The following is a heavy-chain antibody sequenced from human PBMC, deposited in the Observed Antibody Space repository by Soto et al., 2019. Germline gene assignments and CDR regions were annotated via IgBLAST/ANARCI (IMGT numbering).Heavy chain of an antibody. J-gene: IGHJ4*02. Sequence: PGGSLRLSCAASGFTFSSYAMSWVRQAPGKGLEWVSAISGSGGSTYYADSVKGRFTISRDNSKNTLYLQMNSLRAEDTAVYYCAKDMVVATIIYYFDYWGPGNPGHRLL. CDR1: GFTFSSYA. CDR3: AKDMVVATIIYYFDY. D-gene: IGHD5-12*01. CDR2: ISGSGGST. V-gene: IGHV3-23*01.